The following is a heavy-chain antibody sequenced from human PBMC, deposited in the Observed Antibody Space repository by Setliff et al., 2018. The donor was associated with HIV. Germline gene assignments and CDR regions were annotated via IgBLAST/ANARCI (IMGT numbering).Heavy chain of an antibody. Sequence: SETLSLTCTVSGVSITNGTFYWNWIRQPAGKGLEWIGRIAKTGSTNYNPSLKSRLTISMDTSKNQFSLKLSAVTAADTAVYYCARDHVFGSRTGFDPWGPGILVTVSS. D-gene: IGHD3-10*01. J-gene: IGHJ5*02. CDR1: GVSITNGTFY. CDR3: ARDHVFGSRTGFDP. CDR2: IAKTGST. V-gene: IGHV4-61*02.